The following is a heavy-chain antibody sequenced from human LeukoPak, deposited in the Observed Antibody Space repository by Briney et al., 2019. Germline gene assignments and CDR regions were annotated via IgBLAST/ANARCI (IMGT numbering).Heavy chain of an antibody. D-gene: IGHD3-10*01. Sequence: PGGSLRLSCATSGFTFDDSAMHWVRQAPAKGLEWVSLISGDGGSTYYADSVKGRFTISRDNSKNSLYLQMNSLRTEDTALYYCAKDIGEQWFFDYWGQGTLVTVSS. CDR2: ISGDGGST. J-gene: IGHJ4*02. CDR1: GFTFDDSA. CDR3: AKDIGEQWFFDY. V-gene: IGHV3-43*02.